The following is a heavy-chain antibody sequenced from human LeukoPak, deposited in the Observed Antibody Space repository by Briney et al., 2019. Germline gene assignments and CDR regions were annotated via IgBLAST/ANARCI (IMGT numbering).Heavy chain of an antibody. V-gene: IGHV3-48*04. CDR2: ISSSGSTI. J-gene: IGHJ4*02. D-gene: IGHD6-13*01. CDR1: GSTFSSYG. CDR3: ARVVAAAEDY. Sequence: PGESLTLSCAASGSTFSSYGMNWVRQAPGKGLEWVSYISSSGSTIYYAHPVKGRFTISRDNAKNSLYLQMNSLRAGGTAVYYCARVVAAAEDYWGQGTLVTVSS.